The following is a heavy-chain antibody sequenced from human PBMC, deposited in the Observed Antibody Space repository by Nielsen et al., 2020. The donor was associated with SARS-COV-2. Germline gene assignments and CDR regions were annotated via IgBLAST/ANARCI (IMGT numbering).Heavy chain of an antibody. D-gene: IGHD2-15*01. CDR2: ISYDGSNK. V-gene: IGHV3-30*18. Sequence: GGSLRLSCAASGVTFSTYDMNWVRQAPGKGLEWVAAISYDGSNKYYVDSVKGRFTISRDNSKNTLYLQMSSLREEDTAVYYCAKDWTAIVVVPSGGVDYWGQGTLVTVSS. CDR3: AKDWTAIVVVPSGGVDY. J-gene: IGHJ4*02. CDR1: GVTFSTYD.